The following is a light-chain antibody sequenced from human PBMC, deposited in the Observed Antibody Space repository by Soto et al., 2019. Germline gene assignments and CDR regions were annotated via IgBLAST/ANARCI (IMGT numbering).Light chain of an antibody. CDR1: QSVSSY. CDR2: DAS. V-gene: IGKV3-11*01. J-gene: IGKJ4*01. CDR3: QQRSNWPPLT. Sequence: EIELTQSPATLSLSPGERATLSCRASQSVSSYLAWYQQKPGQAPRLLIYDASNRATGIPARFSGSGSGTDFTLTISSLEPDDFAVYYCQQRSNWPPLTFGGGTKVEIK.